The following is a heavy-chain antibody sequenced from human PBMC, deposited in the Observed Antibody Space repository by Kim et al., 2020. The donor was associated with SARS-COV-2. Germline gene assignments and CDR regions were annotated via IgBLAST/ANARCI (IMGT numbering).Heavy chain of an antibody. CDR2: GKT. CDR3: AKDFGYVIDY. V-gene: IGHV1-18*01. J-gene: IGHJ4*02. D-gene: IGHD3-22*01. Sequence: GKTNYAQKFQDRVTMTRDTATSTAFMELRSLTSDDTAVYYCAKDFGYVIDYWGQGTLLTVSS.